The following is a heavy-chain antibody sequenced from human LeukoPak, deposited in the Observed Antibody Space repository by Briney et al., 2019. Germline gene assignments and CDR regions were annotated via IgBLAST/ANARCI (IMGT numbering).Heavy chain of an antibody. CDR1: GYTFIGYY. CDR3: ARTLVVINDAFDI. D-gene: IGHD3-22*01. Sequence: ASVKVSCKASGYTFIGYYIHWVRQAPGQGLEWMGWISPKSGGTNYAQKFRGRVTMTRDTSISTAYMELSRLRSDDTAVYYCARTLVVINDAFDIWGQGTMVTVSS. J-gene: IGHJ3*02. CDR2: ISPKSGGT. V-gene: IGHV1-2*02.